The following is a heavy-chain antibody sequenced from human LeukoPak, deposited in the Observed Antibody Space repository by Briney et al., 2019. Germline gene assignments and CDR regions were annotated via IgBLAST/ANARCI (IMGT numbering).Heavy chain of an antibody. V-gene: IGHV3-48*03. D-gene: IGHD1-26*01. CDR1: GFTFSSYE. J-gene: IGHJ4*02. Sequence: GGSLRLSCAASGFTFSSYEMNWVRQAPGKGLEWGSYISSSGSTIYYADSVKGRFTISRDNAKNSLYLQMPSLRAEETAVYYCARDGGSYIYYFDSWGQGTLVTVSS. CDR3: ARDGGSYIYYFDS. CDR2: ISSSGSTI.